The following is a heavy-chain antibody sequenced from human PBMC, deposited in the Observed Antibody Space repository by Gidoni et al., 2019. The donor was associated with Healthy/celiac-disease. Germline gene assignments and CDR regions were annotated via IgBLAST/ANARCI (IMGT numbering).Heavy chain of an antibody. CDR1: GFTFSSSA. CDR3: AKDRSGSYAY. D-gene: IGHD1-26*01. Sequence: DVQLLESWGVLVQPGGSLILSCASSGFTFSSSAMSWVSQAPGKGLEWVSAISGSGGSTYYADSVKGRFTISRDNSKNTLYLQMNSLRAEDTAVYYCAKDRSGSYAYWGQGTLVTVSS. V-gene: IGHV3-23*01. CDR2: ISGSGGST. J-gene: IGHJ4*02.